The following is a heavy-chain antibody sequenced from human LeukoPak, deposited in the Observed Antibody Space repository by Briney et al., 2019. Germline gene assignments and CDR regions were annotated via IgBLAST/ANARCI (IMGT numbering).Heavy chain of an antibody. J-gene: IGHJ4*02. CDR2: ISGSGGST. V-gene: IGHV3-23*01. CDR1: GFTFSSYA. CDR3: ASGADFWTNYRLDY. D-gene: IGHD3/OR15-3a*01. Sequence: GGSLRLSCAASGFTFSSYAMSWVRQAPGKGLEWVSAISGSGGSTYYADSVKGRFTISRDNAKNSLYLQMNSLRAEDTAVYYCASGADFWTNYRLDYWGQGTLVTVSS.